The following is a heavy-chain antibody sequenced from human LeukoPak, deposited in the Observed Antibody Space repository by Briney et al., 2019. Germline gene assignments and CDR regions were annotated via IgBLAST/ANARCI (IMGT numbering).Heavy chain of an antibody. V-gene: IGHV3-48*04. J-gene: IGHJ6*03. CDR3: ANSPFNDILTGYPDESSYYYMDV. CDR2: ISSSSDTI. D-gene: IGHD3-9*01. Sequence: PGGSLRLSCAASGFTFGPYTMNWVRQAPGKGLEWVSYISSSSDTIYYADSVKGRFTISRDNAKNSLYLQMNSLRVEDTAVYYCANSPFNDILTGYPDESSYYYMDVWGKGTTVTVSS. CDR1: GFTFGPYT.